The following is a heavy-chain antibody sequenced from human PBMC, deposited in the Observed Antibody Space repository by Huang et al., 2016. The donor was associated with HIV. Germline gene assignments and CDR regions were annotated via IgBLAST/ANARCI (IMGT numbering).Heavy chain of an antibody. V-gene: IGHV1-24*01. CDR2: FAPENGET. J-gene: IGHJ3*02. CDR3: AAGYDTYYDI. CDR1: GYTLTELS. D-gene: IGHD2-21*01. Sequence: QVQLVQSGAEVKKPGASVKVSCKVSGYTLTELSIHWVRQAPGKGLEWMGGFAPENGETIYAQNFQGRVTMTEDTSTDTAYMERHSLRPEDTAVYYCAAGYDTYYDIWGQGTMVSASS.